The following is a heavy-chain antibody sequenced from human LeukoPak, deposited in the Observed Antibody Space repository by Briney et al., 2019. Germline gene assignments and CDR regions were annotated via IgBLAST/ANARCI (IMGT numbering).Heavy chain of an antibody. J-gene: IGHJ4*02. CDR3: ARRDISSIAAY. V-gene: IGHV4-34*01. D-gene: IGHD6-6*01. CDR2: INHSGST. Sequence: PSETLSLTCAVYGRSFSGYYWSWIRQPPGKGLEWIGEINHSGSTNYNPSLKSRVTISVDTSKNQFSLKLSSVTAADTAVYYCARRDISSIAAYWGQGTLVTVSS. CDR1: GRSFSGYY.